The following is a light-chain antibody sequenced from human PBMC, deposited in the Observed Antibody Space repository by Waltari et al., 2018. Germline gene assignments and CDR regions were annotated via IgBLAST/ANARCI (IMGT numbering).Light chain of an antibody. V-gene: IGKV3-20*01. Sequence: IVLTQSPDTMSLSPGQRATLPCRASQTINNNFLVWYQQKPGQAPRLIIHGASSRATGFPDRVSGSGSGTDFTITINSLKPEDSAVDYCQQYDGSVLTFGGGTKVEI. CDR2: GAS. J-gene: IGKJ4*01. CDR3: QQYDGSVLT. CDR1: QTINNNF.